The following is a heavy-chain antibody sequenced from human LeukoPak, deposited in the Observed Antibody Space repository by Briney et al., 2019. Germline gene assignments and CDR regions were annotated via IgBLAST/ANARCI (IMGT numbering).Heavy chain of an antibody. CDR3: ARDFGYSGYDFDY. CDR2: ISSSSSTI. Sequence: GGSLRLSCAASGFTFSSYSMNWVRQAPGKGLEWVSYISSSSSTIYYADSVKGRFTISRDNAKNSLYLQMNSLRAEDTAVYYCARDFGYSGYDFDYWGQGTLVTVSS. J-gene: IGHJ4*02. D-gene: IGHD5-12*01. V-gene: IGHV3-48*01. CDR1: GFTFSSYS.